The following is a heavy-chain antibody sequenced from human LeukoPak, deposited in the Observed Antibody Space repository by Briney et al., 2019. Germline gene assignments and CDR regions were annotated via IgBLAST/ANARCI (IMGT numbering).Heavy chain of an antibody. V-gene: IGHV3-23*01. J-gene: IGHJ4*02. Sequence: PAGSLRFSFAAPGFTFSSFAMSWVRQAPGKELEWASAFSGSGGSKYYADYVKGRFTITRDKSKDTLYLQMNSLRAEDTAIYYCARAIILLELLRGDFDNWGQGTLVTVSS. CDR2: FSGSGGSK. CDR1: GFTFSSFA. CDR3: ARAIILLELLRGDFDN. D-gene: IGHD1-7*01.